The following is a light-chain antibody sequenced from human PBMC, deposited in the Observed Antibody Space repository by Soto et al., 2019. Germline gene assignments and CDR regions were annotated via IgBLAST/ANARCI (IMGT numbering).Light chain of an antibody. CDR3: QQYNYWPFT. J-gene: IGKJ4*01. V-gene: IGKV3-15*01. Sequence: EIVMTQSPATLSVSPGERATPSCRASQSMYNNLAWYQQKPAQAPRLVLYCASTRATGIPASFSGSGSGAEFTLAISSPQSEDFAVYYCQQYNYWPFTFGGGSMVES. CDR2: CAS. CDR1: QSMYNN.